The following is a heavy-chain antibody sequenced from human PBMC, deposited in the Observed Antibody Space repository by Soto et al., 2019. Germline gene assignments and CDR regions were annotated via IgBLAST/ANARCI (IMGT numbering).Heavy chain of an antibody. V-gene: IGHV4-31*03. CDR1: GDSITSGGYY. J-gene: IGHJ4*02. CDR3: AREGSSYGYPFN. CDR2: IYYSGST. D-gene: IGHD5-18*01. Sequence: SETLSLTCNVSGDSITSGGYYWSWIRQHPGKGLEWIGYIYYSGSTYYNPSLKSRVTISVDTSKNQFSLKLSSVTAADTAVYYCAREGSSYGYPFNWGQGTLVTVSS.